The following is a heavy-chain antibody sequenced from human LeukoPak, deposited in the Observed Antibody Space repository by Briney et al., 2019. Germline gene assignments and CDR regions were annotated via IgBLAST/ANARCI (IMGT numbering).Heavy chain of an antibody. CDR1: GGSISSSSYY. D-gene: IGHD3-10*01. V-gene: IGHV4-39*07. CDR3: ARTYGSGSWGNWFDP. Sequence: SETLSLTCTVSGGSISSSSYYWGWIRQPPGKGLEWIGSIYYSGSTYFNPSLKSRVTISVDTSKNQFSLKLSSVTAADTAVYYCARTYGSGSWGNWFDPWGQGTLVTVSS. CDR2: IYYSGST. J-gene: IGHJ5*02.